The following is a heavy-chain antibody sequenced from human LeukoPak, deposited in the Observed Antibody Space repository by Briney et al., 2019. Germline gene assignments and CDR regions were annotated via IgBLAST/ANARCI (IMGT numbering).Heavy chain of an antibody. V-gene: IGHV1-8*03. Sequence: GASVKVSCKASGYTFTSYDINWVRQATGQGLEWMGWMNPNSGNTGYAQKFQGRVTITRNTSISTAYLELSSLRSEDTAVYYCARGKWLGATNFDYWGQGTLVTVSS. CDR1: GYTFTSYD. CDR2: MNPNSGNT. J-gene: IGHJ4*02. D-gene: IGHD1-26*01. CDR3: ARGKWLGATNFDY.